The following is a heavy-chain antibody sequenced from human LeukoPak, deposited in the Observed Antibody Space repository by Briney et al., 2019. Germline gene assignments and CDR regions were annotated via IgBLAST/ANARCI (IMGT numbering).Heavy chain of an antibody. Sequence: SETLSLTCTVSGYSISSGYYWGWIRQPPGKGLEWIGSIYHSGSTYYNPSPKSRVTISVDTSKNQFSLKLSSVTAADTAVYYCARGRIVVVITTFRRNWFDPWGQGTLVTVSS. CDR3: ARGRIVVVITTFRRNWFDP. CDR2: IYHSGST. J-gene: IGHJ5*02. V-gene: IGHV4-38-2*02. CDR1: GYSISSGYY. D-gene: IGHD3-22*01.